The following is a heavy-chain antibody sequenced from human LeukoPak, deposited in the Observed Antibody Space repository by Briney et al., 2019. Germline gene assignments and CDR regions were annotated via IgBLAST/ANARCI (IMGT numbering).Heavy chain of an antibody. CDR3: ARGRVATVTTHTFDP. D-gene: IGHD4-17*01. CDR2: IKQDGSEK. Sequence: GGSLRLSCAATGFTFSSYWMSWVRQAPGKGLEWVANIKQDGSEKSYVDSVKGRFAVSRDNAINSLFLQVNSLRVEDTAVYYCARGRVATVTTHTFDPWGQGTLVTVSS. CDR1: GFTFSSYW. V-gene: IGHV3-7*01. J-gene: IGHJ5*02.